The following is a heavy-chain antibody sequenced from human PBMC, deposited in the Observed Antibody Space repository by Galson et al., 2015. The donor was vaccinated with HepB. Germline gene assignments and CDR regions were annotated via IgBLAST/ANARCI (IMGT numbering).Heavy chain of an antibody. CDR1: GGTFSSYA. J-gene: IGHJ4*02. CDR3: ARDPTNPTYGYFDY. CDR2: IIPILGIA. V-gene: IGHV1-69*04. Sequence: SVKVSCKASGGTFSSYAISWVRQAPGQGLEWMGRIIPILGIANYAQKFQGRVTITAGKSTSTAYMELSSLRSEDTAVYYCARDPTNPTYGYFDYWGQGTLVTVSS. D-gene: IGHD2-21*01.